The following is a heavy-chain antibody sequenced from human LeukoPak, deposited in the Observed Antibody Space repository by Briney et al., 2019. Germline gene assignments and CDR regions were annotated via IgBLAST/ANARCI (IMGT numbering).Heavy chain of an antibody. J-gene: IGHJ5*02. Sequence: PGGSLRLSCAASGFTFSSYSMNWVRQAPGKGLEWVSSISSSSSYIYYADSVKGRFTISRDNAKNSLYLQMNSLRAEDTVVYYCARVYSTIFGVVRNWFDPWGQGTLVTVSS. CDR1: GFTFSSYS. CDR3: ARVYSTIFGVVRNWFDP. CDR2: ISSSSSYI. V-gene: IGHV3-21*01. D-gene: IGHD3-3*01.